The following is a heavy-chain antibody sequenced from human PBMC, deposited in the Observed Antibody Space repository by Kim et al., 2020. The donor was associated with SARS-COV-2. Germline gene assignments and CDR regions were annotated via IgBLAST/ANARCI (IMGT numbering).Heavy chain of an antibody. Sequence: SETLSLTCAVYGGSFSGYYWSWIRQPPGKGLEWIGEINHSGSTNYNPSLKSRVTISVDTSKNQFSLKLSSVTAADTAVYYCARGPGTMIVVVITDLDYYYYGMDVWGQGTTVTVSS. CDR2: INHSGST. D-gene: IGHD3-22*01. CDR3: ARGPGTMIVVVITDLDYYYYGMDV. CDR1: GGSFSGYY. J-gene: IGHJ6*02. V-gene: IGHV4-34*01.